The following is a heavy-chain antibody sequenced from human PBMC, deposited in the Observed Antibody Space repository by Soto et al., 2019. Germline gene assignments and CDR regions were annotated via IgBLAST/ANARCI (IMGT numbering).Heavy chain of an antibody. CDR1: GFTFISYS. J-gene: IGHJ6*02. CDR3: ASLAEGGDGYNYTPLYYYYGMDV. CDR2: ISSSSSYI. V-gene: IGHV3-21*01. Sequence: GGSLRLSCGASGFTFISYSMNWVRQAPGKGLEWVSSISSSSSYIYYADSVKGRFTISRDNAKNSLYLQMNSLRAEDTAVYYCASLAEGGDGYNYTPLYYYYGMDVWGQGTTVTVSS. D-gene: IGHD5-12*01.